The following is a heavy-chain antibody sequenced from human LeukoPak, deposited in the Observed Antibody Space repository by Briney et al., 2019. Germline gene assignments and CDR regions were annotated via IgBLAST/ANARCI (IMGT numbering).Heavy chain of an antibody. Sequence: SETLSLTCTVSGGSISSSSYYWGWVRQPPGKGLEWIGSIYYSGSTYYNPSLKSRVTISVDTSKNQFSLKLSSVTAADTAVYYCAREDSSWNLMRYNYYMDVWGKGTTVTVSS. J-gene: IGHJ6*03. V-gene: IGHV4-39*07. CDR3: AREDSSWNLMRYNYYMDV. CDR2: IYYSGST. D-gene: IGHD6-13*01. CDR1: GGSISSSSYY.